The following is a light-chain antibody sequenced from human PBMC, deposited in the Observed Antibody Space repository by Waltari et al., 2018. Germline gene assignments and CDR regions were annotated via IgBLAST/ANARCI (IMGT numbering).Light chain of an antibody. Sequence: DLQMTQSPSTLSASVGDRVTTTCRTSHSISRWLAWYQQKPGKAPKLLIHQASSLESGVPSRFSGSGSGTDFTLTINSLQPEDSATYYCQQYNDFIWAFGRGTKVEI. J-gene: IGKJ1*01. CDR3: QQYNDFIWA. CDR1: HSISRW. CDR2: QAS. V-gene: IGKV1-5*03.